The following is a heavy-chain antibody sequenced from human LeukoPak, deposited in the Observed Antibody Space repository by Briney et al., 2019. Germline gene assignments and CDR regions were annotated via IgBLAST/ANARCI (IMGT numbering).Heavy chain of an antibody. V-gene: IGHV1-2*02. J-gene: IGHJ4*02. CDR1: GYTFTGYY. CDR2: TNPNSGDT. D-gene: IGHD3-10*01. Sequence: ASVKVSYKASGYTFTGYYMHWVRQAPGQGLEWMGWTNPNSGDTHYAQKFQGRVTMTRDTSISTGYMELTRPTSDDTALYYCARGGPSRGTGFYYFDYWGQGTPVTVSS. CDR3: ARGGPSRGTGFYYFDY.